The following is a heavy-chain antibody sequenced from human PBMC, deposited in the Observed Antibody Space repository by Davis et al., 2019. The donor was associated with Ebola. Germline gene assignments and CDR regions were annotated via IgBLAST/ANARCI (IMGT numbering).Heavy chain of an antibody. D-gene: IGHD3-16*02. V-gene: IGHV3-49*04. CDR1: GFTFSTYA. CDR3: TRDALSRFHQYYFDF. Sequence: GESLKISCGASGFTFSTYAMTWVRQAPGKGLEWVGFIRSNPYGGTTEYAASVKGRFTISRDDSKSIAYLQMNSLKTEDTAVYYCTRDALSRFHQYYFDFWGQGTLVTVSS. J-gene: IGHJ4*02. CDR2: IRSNPYGGTT.